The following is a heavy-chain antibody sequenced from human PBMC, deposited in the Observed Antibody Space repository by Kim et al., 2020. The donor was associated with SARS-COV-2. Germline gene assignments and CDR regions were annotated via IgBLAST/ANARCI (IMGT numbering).Heavy chain of an antibody. V-gene: IGHV3-48*03. CDR3: ARDRRYCSGGSWCYYYGMDV. CDR1: GFTFSSYE. CDR2: ISSSGSTI. D-gene: IGHD2-15*01. Sequence: GGSLRLSCAASGFTFSSYEMNWVRQAPGKGLEWVSYISSSGSTIYYADSVKGRFTISRDNAKNSLYLQMNSLRAEDTAVYYCARDRRYCSGGSWCYYYGMDVWGQGTTVTVSS. J-gene: IGHJ6*02.